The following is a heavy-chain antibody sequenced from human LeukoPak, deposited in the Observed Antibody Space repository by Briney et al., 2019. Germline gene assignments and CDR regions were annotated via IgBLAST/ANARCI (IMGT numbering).Heavy chain of an antibody. Sequence: GASVKVSCKASGYTSTGYYMHWVRQAPGQGLEWMGWINPNSGGTNYAQKFQGRVTMTRDTSISTAYMELSRLRSDDTAVYYCARDYYDFWSGYSTGPYYYYYMDVWGEGTTVTVSS. CDR1: GYTSTGYY. D-gene: IGHD3-3*01. CDR3: ARDYYDFWSGYSTGPYYYYYMDV. V-gene: IGHV1-2*02. J-gene: IGHJ6*03. CDR2: INPNSGGT.